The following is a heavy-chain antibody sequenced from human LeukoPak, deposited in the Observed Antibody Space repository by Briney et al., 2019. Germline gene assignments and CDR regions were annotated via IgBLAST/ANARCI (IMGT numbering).Heavy chain of an antibody. CDR2: ISGTGDST. Sequence: GGSLRLSCAASGFTFSTYAMSWVRQAPGKGLEWVSAISGTGDSTYYVDSVKGRFTISRDNSKNTLYLQMNSLRAEDTAVYYCAKHYSGYDNDLSDYWGQGTLVTVSS. D-gene: IGHD5-12*01. V-gene: IGHV3-23*01. J-gene: IGHJ4*02. CDR3: AKHYSGYDNDLSDY. CDR1: GFTFSTYA.